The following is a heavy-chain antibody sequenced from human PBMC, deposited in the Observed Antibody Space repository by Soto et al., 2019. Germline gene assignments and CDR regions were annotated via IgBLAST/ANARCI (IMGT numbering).Heavy chain of an antibody. CDR1: GFTFSSYS. V-gene: IGHV3-48*02. J-gene: IGHJ4*02. CDR2: ISSSGTTI. Sequence: EVQLVESGGGLVQPGGSLRLSCAASGFTFSSYSMNWVRQAPGKGLEWVSYISSSGTTIYYADSVKGRFTISRDNAKNSPYMQLNSLKHEDTAVYYRARDLRMVDAIDFASGGQGTLVTVSS. CDR3: ARDLRMVDAIDFAS. D-gene: IGHD2-8*01.